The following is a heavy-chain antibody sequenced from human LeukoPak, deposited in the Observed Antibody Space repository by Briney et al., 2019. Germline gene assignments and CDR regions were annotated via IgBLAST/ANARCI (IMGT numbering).Heavy chain of an antibody. CDR3: ARVRDFSNWLDP. V-gene: IGHV1-69*05. CDR1: GGTFSSYA. Sequence: SVKVSCKASGGTFSSYAISWVRQAPGQGLEWMGGIIPIFGTANYAQKFQGRVTITTDESTSTAYMELSSLRSEDTAVYYCARVRDFSNWLDPWGQGTLVTVSS. CDR2: IIPIFGTA. D-gene: IGHD5-24*01. J-gene: IGHJ5*02.